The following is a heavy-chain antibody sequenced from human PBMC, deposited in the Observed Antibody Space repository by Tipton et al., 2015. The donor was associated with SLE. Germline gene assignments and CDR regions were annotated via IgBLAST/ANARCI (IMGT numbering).Heavy chain of an antibody. CDR2: IYNSGST. CDR1: GGSVSSGPYY. V-gene: IGHV4-31*03. J-gene: IGHJ4*02. D-gene: IGHD3-3*01. CDR3: VREGGYGMTTYGIFAL. Sequence: LRFSCTVSGGSVSSGPYYWSWIRQPPGKGLEWIGYIYNSGSTYFNPSLKSRVTMSVDTSKNQFSLGLTSVTAADTAVYYCVREGGYGMTTYGIFALWGQGTLVTVSS.